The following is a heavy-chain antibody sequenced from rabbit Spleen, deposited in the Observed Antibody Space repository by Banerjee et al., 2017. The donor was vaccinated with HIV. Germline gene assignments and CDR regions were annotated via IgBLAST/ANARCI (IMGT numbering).Heavy chain of an antibody. CDR2: ISTSSGST. V-gene: IGHV1S45*01. J-gene: IGHJ4*01. Sequence: QEQLVESGGGLVQPEGSLTLTCKASGFSFSGSYWICWVRQAPGKGLEWIACISTSSGSTYYASWAKGRFTISKTSTTVTLQMTSLTAADTATYFCARDGSSYYTFELWGPGTLVTVS. D-gene: IGHD8-1*01. CDR3: ARDGSSYYTFEL. CDR1: GFSFSGSYW.